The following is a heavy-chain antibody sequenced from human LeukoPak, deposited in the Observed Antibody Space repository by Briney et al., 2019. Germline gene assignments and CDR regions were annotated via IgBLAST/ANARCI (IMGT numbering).Heavy chain of an antibody. V-gene: IGHV3-74*01. D-gene: IGHD1-1*01. Sequence: GGSLSLSCAASGFTFSSYWMHWVRQAPGKGLVWVSRINSDGSSTSYADSVKGRFTISRDNAKNTLYLQMNSLRAEDTAVYYCARGDYWNDLVGPDAFDIWGQGTMVTVSS. CDR2: INSDGSST. CDR1: GFTFSSYW. J-gene: IGHJ3*02. CDR3: ARGDYWNDLVGPDAFDI.